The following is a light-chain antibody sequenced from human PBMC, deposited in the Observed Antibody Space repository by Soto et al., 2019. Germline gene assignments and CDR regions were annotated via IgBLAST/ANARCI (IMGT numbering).Light chain of an antibody. CDR1: SSDVGSHNY. Sequence: QSVLTQPPSASGSPGQSVTISCTGTSSDVGSHNYVSWYQQHPGKAPKLMIFEVSKRPSGVPDRFSGSKSGNTASLTVSGLQAEDEADYYCTSYAGSNNFVFGGGTKLTVL. CDR3: TSYAGSNNFV. J-gene: IGLJ2*01. V-gene: IGLV2-8*01. CDR2: EVS.